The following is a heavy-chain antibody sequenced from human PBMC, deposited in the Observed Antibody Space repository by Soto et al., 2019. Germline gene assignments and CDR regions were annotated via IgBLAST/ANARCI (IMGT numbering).Heavy chain of an antibody. Sequence: EVQLLESGGGLVQPGGSLRLACEASGLTFNIYTMGWVRQAPGKGLEWVSAIVARGINTYYADSVKGRFTISRDNSNDTIYLQMNSLRAEDTAVYYCAKDLRGPEAGTWYFDLCGRGTLVAVSS. CDR2: IVARGINT. J-gene: IGHJ2*01. CDR3: AKDLRGPEAGTWYFDL. CDR1: GLTFNIYT. V-gene: IGHV3-23*01. D-gene: IGHD6-13*01.